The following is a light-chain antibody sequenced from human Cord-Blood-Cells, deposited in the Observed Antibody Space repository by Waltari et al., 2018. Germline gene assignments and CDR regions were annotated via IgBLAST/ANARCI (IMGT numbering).Light chain of an antibody. CDR3: SSYTSSSTLV. Sequence: QSALTQPASVSGSPGQSLTISCTGTSSDVGGYNYVSWYQQHPGKAPKLMIYDVSNRPAGVSNRFSGAKSGNTASLTSSGLQGEDEADYYCSSYTSSSTLVFGTGTKVTVL. CDR2: DVS. J-gene: IGLJ1*01. CDR1: SSDVGGYNY. V-gene: IGLV2-14*03.